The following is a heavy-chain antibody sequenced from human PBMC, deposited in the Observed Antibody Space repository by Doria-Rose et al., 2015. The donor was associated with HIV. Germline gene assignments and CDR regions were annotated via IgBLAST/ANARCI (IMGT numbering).Heavy chain of an antibody. V-gene: IGHV2-26*01. Sequence: VTLKESGPVLVKPTETLTLTCTVSGVSLSSPGMGVSWIRQPPGKALEWLANIFADDERSYKTSLQSRITISRGTSRSQVVLTMTDMDPVDTATYYCARIKSSRWYHKYYFDFWGQGTLVIVSA. J-gene: IGHJ4*02. CDR2: IFADDER. D-gene: IGHD6-13*01. CDR1: GVSLSSPGMG. CDR3: ARIKSSRWYHKYYFDF.